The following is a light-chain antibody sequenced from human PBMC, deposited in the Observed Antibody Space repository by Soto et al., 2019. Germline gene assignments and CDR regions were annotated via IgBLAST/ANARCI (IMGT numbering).Light chain of an antibody. CDR1: QSTSSW. Sequence: DTPMTQSPSTLSASVGDRVTITCRASQSTSSWLAWYQQKPGKVPKLLIYNASTLESGVPSRFSGSGFGTDFILTISGLQPDDFAAYYCEQYKNYFPVWTFGQGTKVEVK. CDR3: EQYKNYFPVWT. V-gene: IGKV1-5*01. CDR2: NAS. J-gene: IGKJ1*01.